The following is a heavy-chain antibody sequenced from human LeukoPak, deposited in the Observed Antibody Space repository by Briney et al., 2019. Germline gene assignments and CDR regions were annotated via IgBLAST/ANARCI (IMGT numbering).Heavy chain of an antibody. D-gene: IGHD7-27*01. CDR2: IYYSGST. CDR1: GGSFSGYY. J-gene: IGHJ6*03. V-gene: IGHV4-34*11. CDR3: ARGTGERYYYYMDV. Sequence: SETLSLTCAVYGGSFSGYYWSWIRQPPGKGLEWIGYIYYSGSTNYNPSLKSRVTISVDTSKNQFSLNLSSVTAADTAVYYCARGTGERYYYYMDVWGKGTTVTVSS.